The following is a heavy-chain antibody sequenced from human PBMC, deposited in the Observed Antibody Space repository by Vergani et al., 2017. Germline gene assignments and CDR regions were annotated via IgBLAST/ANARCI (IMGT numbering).Heavy chain of an antibody. Sequence: EVQLLESGGGLVQPGGSLRLSCAASGFTFSSYAMSWVRQAPGKGLEWVSAISGSGGSTYYADSVKGRFTISRDNSKNTLYLQMNSLRAEDTAVYYCAREVATGGYYYYYMDVWGKGTTVTVSS. CDR2: ISGSGGST. J-gene: IGHJ6*03. CDR1: GFTFSSYA. V-gene: IGHV3-23*01. CDR3: AREVATGGYYYYYMDV.